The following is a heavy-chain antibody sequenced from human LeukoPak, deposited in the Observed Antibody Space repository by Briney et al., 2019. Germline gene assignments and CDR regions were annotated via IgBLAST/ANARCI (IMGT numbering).Heavy chain of an antibody. J-gene: IGHJ1*01. V-gene: IGHV3-20*04. D-gene: IGHD6-13*01. CDR3: ARGIEGIAAAGPAEYFQH. CDR1: GFTFDDYG. Sequence: GGYLRLSCAASGFTFDDYGMSWVRQAPGKGLEWVSVINWNGGSTGYADSVKGRFTISRDNAKNSLYLQMNSLRAEDTALYYCARGIEGIAAAGPAEYFQHWGQGTLVTVSS. CDR2: INWNGGST.